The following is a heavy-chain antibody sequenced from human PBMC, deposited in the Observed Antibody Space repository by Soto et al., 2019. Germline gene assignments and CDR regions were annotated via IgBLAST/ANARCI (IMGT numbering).Heavy chain of an antibody. J-gene: IGHJ5*02. CDR2: IYHSGTT. Sequence: SETLSLTCTVSGGSISSGGYYWSWIRQLPGKGLAWIGYIYHSGTTYYNPSLKSRVTISVDTSKNHFSLKLSSVTAADTAVYYCARVSGSSSPFDPWGQGTLVTVSS. D-gene: IGHD6-6*01. CDR1: GGSISSGGYY. CDR3: ARVSGSSSPFDP. V-gene: IGHV4-31*03.